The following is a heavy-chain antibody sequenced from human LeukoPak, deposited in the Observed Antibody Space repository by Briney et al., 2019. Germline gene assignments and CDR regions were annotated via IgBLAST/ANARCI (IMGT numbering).Heavy chain of an antibody. J-gene: IGHJ4*02. CDR2: IYENGGTT. CDR3: AKDFRIGYSAHFDY. Sequence: GGSLRLSCVGSGFTFRSHAMSWVRQAPEKGLEFVSGIYENGGTTYYADSVKGRFSISRDNSKNTLYLQMDSLRGEDTAVYYCAKDFRIGYSAHFDYWGQGVLVTVSS. D-gene: IGHD2-21*01. V-gene: IGHV3-23*01. CDR1: GFTFRSHA.